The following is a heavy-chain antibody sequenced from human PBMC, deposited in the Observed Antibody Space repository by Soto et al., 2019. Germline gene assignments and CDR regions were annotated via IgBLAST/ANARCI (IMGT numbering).Heavy chain of an antibody. Sequence: ASVKVSCKASGYTFTGYYMHWVRRAPGQGLEWMGWINPNSGGTNYAQKFQGRVTMTRDTSISTAYMELSRLRSDDTAVYYCARAKSYSNLFDYWGQGTLVTVSS. CDR3: ARAKSYSNLFDY. D-gene: IGHD4-4*01. CDR1: GYTFTGYY. J-gene: IGHJ4*02. V-gene: IGHV1-2*02. CDR2: INPNSGGT.